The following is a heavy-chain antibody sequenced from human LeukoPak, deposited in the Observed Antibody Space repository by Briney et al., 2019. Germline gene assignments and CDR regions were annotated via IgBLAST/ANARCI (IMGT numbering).Heavy chain of an antibody. CDR2: IRYDGSNK. V-gene: IGHV3-30*02. Sequence: GGSLRLSCAASGFTFSSYGVHWVRQAPGKGLEWVAFIRYDGSNKYYADSVKGRFTISRGNSKNTLYLQMNSLRAEDTAVYYCAKIRPQVLIPAAIGFDYWGQGTLVTVSS. CDR3: AKIRPQVLIPAAIGFDY. J-gene: IGHJ4*02. CDR1: GFTFSSYG. D-gene: IGHD2-2*01.